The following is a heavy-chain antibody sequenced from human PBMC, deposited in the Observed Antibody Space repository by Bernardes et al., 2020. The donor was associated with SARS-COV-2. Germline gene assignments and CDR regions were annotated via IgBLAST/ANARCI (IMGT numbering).Heavy chain of an antibody. D-gene: IGHD6-13*01. CDR3: AGGGSFTGSWYDYYYGMDV. CDR1: GYTFTGYY. Sequence: VKVSCKASGYTFTGYYMHWVRQAPGQGLEWMGWINPNSGGTHYAQKFQGWVTMTRDTSISTAYMELSRLRSDDTAFYYCAGGGSFTGSWYDYYYGMDVWGQGTTVTVSS. J-gene: IGHJ6*02. CDR2: INPNSGGT. V-gene: IGHV1-2*04.